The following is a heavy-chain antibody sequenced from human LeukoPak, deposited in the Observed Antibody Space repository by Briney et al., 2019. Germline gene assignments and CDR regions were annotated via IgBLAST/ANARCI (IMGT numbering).Heavy chain of an antibody. D-gene: IGHD6-6*01. CDR1: GFTFSSYG. CDR2: ISSSSSYI. J-gene: IGHJ3*02. Sequence: GGSLRLSCAASGFTFSSYGMHWVRQAPGKGLEWVSSISSSSSYIYYADSVKGRFTISRDNAKDSLYLQMNSLRGEDTAVYYCARIPYSSSLTDAFDIWGQGTMVTVYS. V-gene: IGHV3-21*01. CDR3: ARIPYSSSLTDAFDI.